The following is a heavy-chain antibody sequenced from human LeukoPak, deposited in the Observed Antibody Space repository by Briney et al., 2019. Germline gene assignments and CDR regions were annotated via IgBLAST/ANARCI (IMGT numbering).Heavy chain of an antibody. CDR2: TYYRSKWSN. V-gene: IGHV6-1*01. CDR3: ARSGYFAEYFQH. J-gene: IGHJ1*01. CDR1: GDSVSSNIAA. D-gene: IGHD3-22*01. Sequence: SQTLSLTCAISGDSVSSNIAAWNWIRQSPSRGLEWLGRTYYRSKWSNDYAVSVKSRITINPDTSKNQLSLQLNSVTPEDTAVYYCARSGYFAEYFQHWGQGTLLTVSS.